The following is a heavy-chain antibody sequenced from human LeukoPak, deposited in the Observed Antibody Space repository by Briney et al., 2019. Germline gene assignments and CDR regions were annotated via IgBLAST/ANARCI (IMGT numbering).Heavy chain of an antibody. D-gene: IGHD3-10*01. CDR1: GFTFSNYE. Sequence: PGGSLRLSCAASGFTFSNYEMNRVRQAPGKGLEWVSYISSSGSTIFYADSVKGRFTISRDNAKNSLYLQMNSLRAEDTAIYYCARDFYYGSGRFDYWGQGTLVSVSS. V-gene: IGHV3-48*03. CDR2: ISSSGSTI. J-gene: IGHJ4*02. CDR3: ARDFYYGSGRFDY.